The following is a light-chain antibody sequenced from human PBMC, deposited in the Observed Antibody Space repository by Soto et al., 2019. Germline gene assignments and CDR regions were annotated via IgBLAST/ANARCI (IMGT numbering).Light chain of an antibody. Sequence: QSALTQPASVSGSPGQSITISCTGTSSDVGSYNLVSWYQQHPGKAPKLMIYEVSKRPSGVSNRFSGSKSGNTASLTISGFQAEDEADYYCCSYAGSRVFGGGTKVTVL. CDR1: SSDVGSYNL. CDR2: EVS. CDR3: CSYAGSRV. J-gene: IGLJ3*02. V-gene: IGLV2-23*02.